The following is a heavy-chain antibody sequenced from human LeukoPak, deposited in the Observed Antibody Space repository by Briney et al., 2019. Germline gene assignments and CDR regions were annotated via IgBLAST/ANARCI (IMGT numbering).Heavy chain of an antibody. J-gene: IGHJ4*02. CDR2: IKQDGSEK. V-gene: IGHV3-7*01. CDR3: ARGVATIRVADYFDY. CDR1: GFTFSSYW. Sequence: PGGSLRLSCAASGFTFSSYWMSWVRQAPGKGLEWVANIKQDGSEKYYVDSGKGRFTISRDNAKNSLYLQMNSLRAEDTAVYYCARGVATIRVADYFDYWGQGTLVTVSS. D-gene: IGHD5-12*01.